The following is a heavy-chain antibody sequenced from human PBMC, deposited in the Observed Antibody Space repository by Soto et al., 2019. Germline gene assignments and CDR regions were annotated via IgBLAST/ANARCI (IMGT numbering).Heavy chain of an antibody. CDR1: GGSISSGDYY. D-gene: IGHD2-15*01. J-gene: IGHJ3*02. V-gene: IGHV4-30-4*01. CDR2: IYYSGST. CDR3: ARYGVVAATPLGFFDI. Sequence: KPSETLSLTCTVSGGSISSGDYYWSWIRQPPGKGLEWIGYIYYSGSTYYNPSLKSRVTISVDTSKNQFSLKLSSVTAADTAVYYCARYGVVAATPLGFFDIWGQGTMVTVSS.